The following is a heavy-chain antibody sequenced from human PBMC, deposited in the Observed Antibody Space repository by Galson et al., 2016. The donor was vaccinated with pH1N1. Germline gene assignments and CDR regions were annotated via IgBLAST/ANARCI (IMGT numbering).Heavy chain of an antibody. J-gene: IGHJ3*02. CDR1: EFIFSNKW. V-gene: IGHV3-74*01. CDR2: IGRDGSST. Sequence: SLRLSCAASEFIFSNKWMHWLRQSPGKGLVWVSRIGRDGSSTNYADSVKGRFTISRDNSKNTLYLQMNNLRTEDTAMYFCAKWGPAEGGFDSWGQGTMVTVSS. CDR3: AKWGPAEGGFDS. D-gene: IGHD2-2*01.